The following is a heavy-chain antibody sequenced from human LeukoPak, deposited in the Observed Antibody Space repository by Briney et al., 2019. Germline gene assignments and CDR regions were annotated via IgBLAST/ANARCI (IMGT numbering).Heavy chain of an antibody. CDR3: ARDSGYDSSAFDI. CDR2: IYYSGST. Sequence: SETLSLTCTVSGGSISSYYWSWIRQPPGKGLEWIGYIYYSGSTNYNPSLKSRVTISVDTSKNQFSLKLSSVTAADTAVYYCARDSGYDSSAFDIWGQGTMVTVSS. J-gene: IGHJ3*02. D-gene: IGHD5-12*01. V-gene: IGHV4-59*01. CDR1: GGSISSYY.